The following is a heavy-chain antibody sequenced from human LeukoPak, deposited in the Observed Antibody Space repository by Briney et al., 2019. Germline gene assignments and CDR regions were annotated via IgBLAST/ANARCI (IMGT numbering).Heavy chain of an antibody. Sequence: SETLSLTCTVSGGSISSYYWSWIRQPPGKGPEWIGYIYYSGSTNYNPSLKSRVTISVDTSKNQFSLKLSSVTAADTAVYYCAREGRPPYYYYGMDVWGKGTTVTVSS. J-gene: IGHJ6*04. V-gene: IGHV4-59*01. CDR2: IYYSGST. D-gene: IGHD3-10*01. CDR3: AREGRPPYYYYGMDV. CDR1: GGSISSYY.